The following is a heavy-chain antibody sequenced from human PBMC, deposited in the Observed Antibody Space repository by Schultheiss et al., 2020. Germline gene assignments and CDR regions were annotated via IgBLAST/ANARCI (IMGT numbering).Heavy chain of an antibody. CDR3: ASHYYDSSGYPYDAFDI. Sequence: GGSLRLSCAASGFTFSSYSMNWVRQAPGKGLEWVSVIYSGGSTYYADSVKGRFTISRDNSKNTLYLQMNSLRAEDTAVYYCASHYYDSSGYPYDAFDIWGQGTMVTVSS. CDR2: IYSGGST. D-gene: IGHD3-22*01. V-gene: IGHV3-66*04. CDR1: GFTFSSYS. J-gene: IGHJ3*02.